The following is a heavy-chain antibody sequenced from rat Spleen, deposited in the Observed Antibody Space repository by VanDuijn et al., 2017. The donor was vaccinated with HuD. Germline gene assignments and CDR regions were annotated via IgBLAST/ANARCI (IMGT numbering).Heavy chain of an antibody. CDR3: TRHGYTDYFDY. V-gene: IGHV5-29*01. D-gene: IGHD1-9*01. J-gene: IGHJ2*01. CDR2: ISYDGIST. CDR1: GFTFNNYV. Sequence: EVQLVESGGGLVQPGRSLKLSCAASGFTFNNYVMTWVRQAPAKGLEWVATISYDGISTYYRDSVKGRFTISRDNAKSSLYLQMDSLRSEDTATYYCTRHGYTDYFDYWGQGVMVTVSS.